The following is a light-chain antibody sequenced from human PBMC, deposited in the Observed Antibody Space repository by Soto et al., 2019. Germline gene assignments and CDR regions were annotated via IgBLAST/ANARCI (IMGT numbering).Light chain of an antibody. CDR2: EVS. CDR1: SSGIGGYNY. J-gene: IGLJ1*01. Sequence: QSALTQPPAVSGPPADSIAICCTGTSSGIGGYNYVSWYEQPPGKAPKVVIYEVSNRPLGVSNRSSASKSGNTASLLMSGLQADAEADYFCSSYSSTTTFGGFGTGTKVTVL. CDR3: SSYSSTTTFGG. V-gene: IGLV2-14*01.